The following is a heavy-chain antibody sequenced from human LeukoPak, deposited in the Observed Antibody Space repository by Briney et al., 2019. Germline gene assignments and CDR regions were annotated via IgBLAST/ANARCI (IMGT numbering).Heavy chain of an antibody. V-gene: IGHV1-24*01. CDR3: ATDPRPSWYRGVWY. D-gene: IGHD6-13*01. J-gene: IGHJ4*02. Sequence: ASVKVSCKVSGYTLTELSMHWVRQAPGKGLEWMGGFDPEDGVTIYAQKFQGRVTMTEDTSTDTAYMELSSLRSEDTAVYYCATDPRPSWYRGVWYWGQGTLVTVSS. CDR1: GYTLTELS. CDR2: FDPEDGVT.